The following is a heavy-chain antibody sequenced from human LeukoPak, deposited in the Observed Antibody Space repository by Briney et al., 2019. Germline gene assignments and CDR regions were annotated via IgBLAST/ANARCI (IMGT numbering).Heavy chain of an antibody. CDR3: ARDLSIVVVTTYYFDY. D-gene: IGHD3-22*01. V-gene: IGHV1-18*01. CDR2: ISAYNGNT. CDR1: GYTFTSYG. J-gene: IGHJ4*02. Sequence: ASVKVSRKASGYTFTSYGISWVRQAPGQGLEWMGWISAYNGNTNYAQKLQGRVTMTTDTSTSTAYMELRSLRSDDTAVYYCARDLSIVVVTTYYFDYWGQGTLVTVSS.